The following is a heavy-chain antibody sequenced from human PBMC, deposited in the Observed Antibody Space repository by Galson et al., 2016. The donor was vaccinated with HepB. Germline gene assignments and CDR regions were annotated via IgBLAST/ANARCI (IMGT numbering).Heavy chain of an antibody. CDR1: GFNFDDYA. J-gene: IGHJ5*02. V-gene: IGHV3-9*01. Sequence: SLRLSCAASGFNFDDYAMHWVRQAPGKGLEWVSGISWNSGNTDYVDSVKGRFTISRDNAKNSLYLQMNSLRPEDTALYYCAKSGTYCSSSGWFDPWGQGTLVTVSS. CDR2: ISWNSGNT. D-gene: IGHD6-6*01. CDR3: AKSGTYCSSSGWFDP.